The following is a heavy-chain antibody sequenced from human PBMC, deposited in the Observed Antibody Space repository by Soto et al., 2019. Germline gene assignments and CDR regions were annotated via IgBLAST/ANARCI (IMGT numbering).Heavy chain of an antibody. CDR1: GFTLTELS. V-gene: IGHV1-24*01. CDR3: ATGSSGWLDY. D-gene: IGHD6-19*01. Sequence: GASVKVSCKVSGFTLTELSMYWVRQAPGKGLEWMGGFDPEDGETIYAQKFQGRVTMTEDTSTDTAYMGLSSLTSDDTAVYYCATGSSGWLDYWGQGTLVTVSS. J-gene: IGHJ4*02. CDR2: FDPEDGET.